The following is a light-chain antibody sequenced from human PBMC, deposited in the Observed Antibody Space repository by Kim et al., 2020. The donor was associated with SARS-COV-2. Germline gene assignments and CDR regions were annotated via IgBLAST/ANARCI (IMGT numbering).Light chain of an antibody. CDR1: SGSIASKY. CDR3: QSYDSSNEV. J-gene: IGLJ2*01. Sequence: GKTGHITCTRNSGSIASKYEQGYEQRPDSAPNTVIYEDNQRPSGVPDRFSGSIDSSSNSASLTISGLKTEDEADYYWQSYDSSNEVFGGGTQLTVL. CDR2: EDN. V-gene: IGLV6-57*03.